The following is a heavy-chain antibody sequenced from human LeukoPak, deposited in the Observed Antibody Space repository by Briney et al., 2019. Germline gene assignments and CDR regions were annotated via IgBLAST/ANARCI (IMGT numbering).Heavy chain of an antibody. CDR2: IWYDESNK. D-gene: IGHD3-22*01. CDR1: GFTFSSYG. CDR3: ARDRIIVVPDYYFDY. Sequence: GGSLRLSCAASGFTFSSYGMHWVRQAPGKGLEWVGVIWYDESNKFYADSVKGRFTISRDNSKNTLYLQMNSLRAEDTAVYYCARDRIIVVPDYYFDYWGQGTLVTVSS. J-gene: IGHJ4*02. V-gene: IGHV3-33*01.